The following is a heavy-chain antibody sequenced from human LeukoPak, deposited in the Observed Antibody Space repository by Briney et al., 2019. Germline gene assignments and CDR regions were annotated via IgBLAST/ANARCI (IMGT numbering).Heavy chain of an antibody. D-gene: IGHD6-6*01. CDR2: MNPNSGNT. CDR1: GYTFTSYD. Sequence: GASVKVSCKASGYTFTSYDINWVRQATGQGLEWMGWMNPNSGNTGYAQKFQGRVTMTRNTSISTAYMELSSLRSEDTAVYYCARTGQQGIAARLLYYYYYMDVWGKGTMVTVSS. CDR3: ARTGQQGIAARLLYYYYYMDV. V-gene: IGHV1-8*01. J-gene: IGHJ6*03.